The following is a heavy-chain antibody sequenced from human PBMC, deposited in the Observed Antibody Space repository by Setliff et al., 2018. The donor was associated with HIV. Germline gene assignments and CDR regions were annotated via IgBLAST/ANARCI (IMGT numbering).Heavy chain of an antibody. CDR3: ARFDVTPMTTRDY. CDR1: GASFTDYY. Sequence: KPSETLSLTCAFYGASFTDYYWNWIRQPPGKGLEWIGEIHHTGHINYNPSFKSRVTMSLDMSTNQFSLKMASMTAADSAVYYCARFDVTPMTTRDYWGQGTQVTDSS. V-gene: IGHV4-34*01. D-gene: IGHD4-17*01. J-gene: IGHJ4*02. CDR2: IHHTGHI.